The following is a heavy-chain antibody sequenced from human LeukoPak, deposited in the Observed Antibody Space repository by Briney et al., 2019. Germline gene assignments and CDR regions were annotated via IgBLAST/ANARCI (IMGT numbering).Heavy chain of an antibody. CDR2: IYYRGRT. D-gene: IGHD3-22*01. J-gene: IGHJ4*02. Sequence: SETLSLTCSVSNASIISSSYYWGWIRQPPGKGLEWIGSIYYRGRTYYNPSLKIRVTISADTSKNQFSLNLNSVNASDTAVYYCARQKILDDNYDSSGYYVDQWGQGSLVTVSS. CDR1: NASIISSSYY. CDR3: ARQKILDDNYDSSGYYVDQ. V-gene: IGHV4-39*01.